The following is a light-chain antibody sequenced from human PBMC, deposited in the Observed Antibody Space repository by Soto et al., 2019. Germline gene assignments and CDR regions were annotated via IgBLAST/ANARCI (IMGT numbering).Light chain of an antibody. V-gene: IGKV3-20*01. CDR3: QQYSSSPIT. CDR1: LSVNNY. Sequence: EIVLTQSPATLSLSPGERATLSCRASLSVNNYLAWYQQKPGQAPRLLIYDASSRATGIPDRFSGGGSGTDFSLTISRLDPEDFAVYYCQQYSSSPITFGQGTRLEIK. CDR2: DAS. J-gene: IGKJ5*01.